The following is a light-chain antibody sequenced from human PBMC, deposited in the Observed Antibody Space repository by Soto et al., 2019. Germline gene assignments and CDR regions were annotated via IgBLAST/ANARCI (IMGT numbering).Light chain of an antibody. J-gene: IGKJ1*01. CDR3: QQSRDYPWT. CDR2: EES. CDR1: QSINSY. V-gene: IGKV1-5*03. Sequence: DIQMTQSPSTLSASVGDRVTITCRASQSINSYLAWYQQKPGKAPKLLIYEESNLESGVPSRFSGSGSGTEFTLTISSLQPDDFATYYCQQSRDYPWTFGQGTKVDIK.